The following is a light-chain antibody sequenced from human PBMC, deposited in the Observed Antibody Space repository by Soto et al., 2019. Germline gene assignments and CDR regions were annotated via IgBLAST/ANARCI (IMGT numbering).Light chain of an antibody. CDR1: QTVIHNH. Sequence: ELVMTQSPATLSVSPGERATLSCRASQTVIHNHLAWHQQKPGQTPRLLVYGASSRATGIPDRFSDSGSGTDFTLTISRLEPEDFAVYYCQQHGTSPITFGQGTRLEIK. CDR3: QQHGTSPIT. J-gene: IGKJ5*01. CDR2: GAS. V-gene: IGKV3-20*01.